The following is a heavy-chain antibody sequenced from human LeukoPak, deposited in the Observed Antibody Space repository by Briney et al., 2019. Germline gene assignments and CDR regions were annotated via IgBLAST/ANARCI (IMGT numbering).Heavy chain of an antibody. Sequence: ASVKVSCKASGYTFTDYYMHCLRQAPGQGPEWMGCINPNGGGTDYAQKFQGRVTMTRDTSISTVYLEVSSLTSDDTAVYYCARGPPSGAFDYWGQGTLVTVSS. CDR2: INPNGGGT. D-gene: IGHD1-26*01. J-gene: IGHJ4*02. CDR1: GYTFTDYY. V-gene: IGHV1-2*02. CDR3: ARGPPSGAFDY.